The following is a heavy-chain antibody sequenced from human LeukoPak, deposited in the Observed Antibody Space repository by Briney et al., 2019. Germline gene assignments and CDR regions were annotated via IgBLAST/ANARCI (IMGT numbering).Heavy chain of an antibody. CDR2: INPSGGST. CDR1: GFTFSSYG. D-gene: IGHD1-26*01. CDR3: ARPPDGSYQPYDY. Sequence: GGSLRLSCAASGFTFSSYGMHWVRQAPGQGLEWMGIINPSGGSTSYAQKFQGRVTMTRDTSTSTVYMELSSLRSEDTAVYYCARPPDGSYQPYDYWGQGTLVTVSS. J-gene: IGHJ4*02. V-gene: IGHV1-46*01.